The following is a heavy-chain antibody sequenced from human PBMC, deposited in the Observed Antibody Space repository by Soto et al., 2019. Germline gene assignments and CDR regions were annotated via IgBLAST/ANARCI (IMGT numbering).Heavy chain of an antibody. D-gene: IGHD3-22*01. CDR1: GGSISSYY. CDR3: ARDRRYYDSSGYYLRGAWFDP. CDR2: IYYSGST. V-gene: IGHV4-59*01. J-gene: IGHJ5*02. Sequence: QVQLQESGPGLVKPSETLSLTCTVSGGSISSYYWSWIRQPPGKGLEWSGYIYYSGSTNYNPSLKSRVTISVDTSKNQFSLKLSSVTVADTAVYYCARDRRYYDSSGYYLRGAWFDPWGQGTLVTVSS.